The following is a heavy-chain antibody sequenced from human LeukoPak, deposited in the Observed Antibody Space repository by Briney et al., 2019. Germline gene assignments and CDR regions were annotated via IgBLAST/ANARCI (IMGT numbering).Heavy chain of an antibody. D-gene: IGHD6-19*01. CDR1: GYTFTSYG. V-gene: IGHV1-18*01. CDR2: ISAYNGNT. Sequence: ASVKVSCKASGYTFTSYGISWVRQAPGQGLEWMGWISAYNGNTNYAQKLQSRVTMTTDTSTSTAYMELRSLRSDDTAVYYCASGLDTGYYYGMDVWGQGTTVTVSS. CDR3: ASGLDTGYYYGMDV. J-gene: IGHJ6*02.